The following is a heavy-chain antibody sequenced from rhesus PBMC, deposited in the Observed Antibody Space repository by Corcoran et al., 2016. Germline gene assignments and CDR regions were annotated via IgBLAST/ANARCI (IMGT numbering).Heavy chain of an antibody. CDR3: AREAHGGELHNRFDV. CDR2: MMYTGGST. J-gene: IGHJ5-1*01. V-gene: IGHV3S18*01. CDR1: GFSFSDYY. Sequence: EVQLVESGGGLAKPGGSLRLSCAASGFSFSDYYMSWVRQAPGKGLECVSGMMYTGGSTYYAEAVKGRFTISRENAKNTLYLQMDSLRAEDTAVYYCAREAHGGELHNRFDVWGAGVLVTVSS. D-gene: IGHD1-44*02.